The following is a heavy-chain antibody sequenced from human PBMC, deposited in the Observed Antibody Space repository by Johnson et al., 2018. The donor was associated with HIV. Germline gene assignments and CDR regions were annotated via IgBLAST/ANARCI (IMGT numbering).Heavy chain of an antibody. CDR3: ARGNKGYSSGWDAFDI. V-gene: IGHV3-30*04. J-gene: IGHJ3*02. Sequence: QMLLVESGGGVVQPGRSLRLSCAASGFTFSSYAMHWVRQAPGKGLEWVAVISYDGSNKYYADSVKGRFTISRDNSKNTLYLQMNSLRAEDTAVYYCARGNKGYSSGWDAFDIWGQGTMVTVSS. CDR2: ISYDGSNK. D-gene: IGHD6-19*01. CDR1: GFTFSSYA.